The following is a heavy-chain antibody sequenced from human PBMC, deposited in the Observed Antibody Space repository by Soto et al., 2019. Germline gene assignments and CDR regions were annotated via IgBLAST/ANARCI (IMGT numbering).Heavy chain of an antibody. Sequence: GGSLRLSCAASGFTFSSYDMHWVRQATGKGLEWVSAIGTAGDTYYPGSVKGRFTISRENAKNSLYLQMNSLRAGDTAVYYCARGSYVGGIFLLSSYYGLDVWGQGTRVPVS. V-gene: IGHV3-13*01. CDR3: ARGSYVGGIFLLSSYYGLDV. D-gene: IGHD3-10*02. CDR2: IGTAGDT. CDR1: GFTFSSYD. J-gene: IGHJ6*02.